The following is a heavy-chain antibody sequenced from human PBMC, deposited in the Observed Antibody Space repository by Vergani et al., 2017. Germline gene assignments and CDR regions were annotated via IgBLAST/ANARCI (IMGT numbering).Heavy chain of an antibody. V-gene: IGHV3-33*06. Sequence: QVQLVESGGGVVQPGRSLRLSCAASGFTFSSYGMHWVRQAPGKGLEWVAVIWYDGSNKYYADSVKGRFTISRDNSKNTLYLQMNSLRAEDTAVYYCAKDKDWRHSFDYWGQGTLVTVSS. J-gene: IGHJ4*02. CDR2: IWYDGSNK. D-gene: IGHD3/OR15-3a*01. CDR1: GFTFSSYG. CDR3: AKDKDWRHSFDY.